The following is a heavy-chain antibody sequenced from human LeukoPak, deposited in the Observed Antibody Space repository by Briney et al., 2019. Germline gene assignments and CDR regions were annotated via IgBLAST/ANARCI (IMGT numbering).Heavy chain of an antibody. CDR1: GYTFTNYG. V-gene: IGHV1-18*01. Sequence: SVKLSCKTSGYTFTNYGISWVRQAPGQGLEWMGWMSPYNGNTKNAQNLQSRDTMTTDTSTTTAYMELRSLRSDDTAVYFCARELAAGSIPWGQGTLVTVSS. CDR2: MSPYNGNT. J-gene: IGHJ5*02. CDR3: ARELAAGSIP. D-gene: IGHD6-19*01.